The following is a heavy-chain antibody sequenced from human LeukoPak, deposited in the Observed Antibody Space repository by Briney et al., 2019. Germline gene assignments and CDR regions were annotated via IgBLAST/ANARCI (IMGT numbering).Heavy chain of an antibody. D-gene: IGHD3-22*01. Sequence: GASVKVSCKASGYSFTSYAMHWVRQAPGQRLEWMGWIDTYNGNTKYSQKFQGRVTITRDTSARTAYMELSSLRSEDTAVHYCARAENYYEPFDCWGQGTLITVSS. CDR1: GYSFTSYA. V-gene: IGHV1-3*04. J-gene: IGHJ4*02. CDR3: ARAENYYEPFDC. CDR2: IDTYNGNT.